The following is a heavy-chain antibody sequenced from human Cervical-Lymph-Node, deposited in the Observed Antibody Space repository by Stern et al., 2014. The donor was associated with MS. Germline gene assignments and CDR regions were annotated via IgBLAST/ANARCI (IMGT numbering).Heavy chain of an antibody. J-gene: IGHJ6*02. D-gene: IGHD1-26*01. CDR1: GGTFSSYG. Sequence: QVQLVESGAEVKKPGSSVKVSCKASGGTFSSYGISWVRQAPGQGLEWMGGVSPFFGTANYAQKFQGRVTITADESTSTAYMELSSLRSEDTAVYYCARGELKEGLVRGMDVWGQGTTVTVSS. CDR3: ARGELKEGLVRGMDV. CDR2: VSPFFGTA. V-gene: IGHV1-69*01.